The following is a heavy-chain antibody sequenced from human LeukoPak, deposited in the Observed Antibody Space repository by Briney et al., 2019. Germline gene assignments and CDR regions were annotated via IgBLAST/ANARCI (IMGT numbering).Heavy chain of an antibody. D-gene: IGHD2-2*02. Sequence: TGGSLRLSCAAPGFTFSSYSMNWVRQAPGKGLEWVSSISSSSSYIYYADSVKGRFTISRDNAKNSLYLQMNSLRAEDTAVYYCARVLGVPAAILGWFDPWGQGTLVTVSS. V-gene: IGHV3-21*01. CDR1: GFTFSSYS. CDR2: ISSSSSYI. J-gene: IGHJ5*02. CDR3: ARVLGVPAAILGWFDP.